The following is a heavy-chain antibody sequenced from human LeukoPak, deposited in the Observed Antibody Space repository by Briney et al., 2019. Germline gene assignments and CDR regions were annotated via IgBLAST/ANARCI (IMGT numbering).Heavy chain of an antibody. V-gene: IGHV1-2*02. Sequence: ASVKVSCKASGYTFTGYYMHWVRQAPGQGLEWMGWINPNSGGTNYAQKFQGRVTMTRDTSISTAYMQLSRLRSDDTAVYYCAKDRYGDYEAPFHYYMDAWGRGTTVTVSS. CDR1: GYTFTGYY. CDR3: AKDRYGDYEAPFHYYMDA. D-gene: IGHD5-12*01. J-gene: IGHJ6*03. CDR2: INPNSGGT.